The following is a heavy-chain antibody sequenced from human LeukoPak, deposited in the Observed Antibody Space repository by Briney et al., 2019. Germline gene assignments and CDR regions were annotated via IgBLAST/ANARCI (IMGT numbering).Heavy chain of an antibody. D-gene: IGHD2-8*02. CDR3: ATDRGWFILDY. V-gene: IGHV3-9*01. CDR2: ISWNSGSI. Sequence: PGRSLRLSCAASGFTFDDYAMHWVRQAPGKGLEWVSGISWNSGSIGYADSVKGRFTISRDNAKNSLYLQMNSLRVEDTAVYYCATDRGWFILDYWGQGSLVTVSS. J-gene: IGHJ4*02. CDR1: GFTFDDYA.